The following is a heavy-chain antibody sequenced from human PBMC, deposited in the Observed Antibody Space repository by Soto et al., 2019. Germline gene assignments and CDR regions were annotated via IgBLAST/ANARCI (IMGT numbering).Heavy chain of an antibody. J-gene: IGHJ3*01. D-gene: IGHD3-3*01. V-gene: IGHV1-69*01. CDR3: ARRYAFWSGYTDAFDL. Sequence: QVQLVQSGAEVKKPGSSVKVSCKASGGTFSSYAISWVRQAPGQGLEWMGGIIPIFGTANYAQKFQGRVTITADEYTCTASMELSRLRFEYTAMYYCARRYAFWSGYTDAFDLWGQGTLVTVSS. CDR1: GGTFSSYA. CDR2: IIPIFGTA.